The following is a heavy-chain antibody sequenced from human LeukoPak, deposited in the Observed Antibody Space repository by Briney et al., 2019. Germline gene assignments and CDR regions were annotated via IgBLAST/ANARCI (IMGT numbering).Heavy chain of an antibody. Sequence: GASVKVSCKAARYTFTSYYMHSVRQAPGHGLEWMGIINPSGGSTSDAQRFQGRVTMTRDTSTSTVYMELSSLRSEDTAVYYCAGVEMATMNYWGQGTLVTVSS. J-gene: IGHJ4*02. V-gene: IGHV1-46*01. CDR2: INPSGGST. CDR1: RYTFTSYY. D-gene: IGHD5-24*01. CDR3: AGVEMATMNY.